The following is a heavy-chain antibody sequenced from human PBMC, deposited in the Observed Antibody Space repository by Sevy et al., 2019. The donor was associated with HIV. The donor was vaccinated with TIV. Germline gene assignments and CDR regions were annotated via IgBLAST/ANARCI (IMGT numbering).Heavy chain of an antibody. CDR2: IKNDGSEQ. CDR1: GFSLRSYW. CDR3: ARERQEEDKSGAKFDY. J-gene: IGHJ4*02. V-gene: IGHV3-7*01. Sequence: GGSLRLSCEVSGFSLRSYWMSWVRQAPGKGPEWVANIKNDGSEQYYVHSVKGRFTVSRDNGKNSLYLQMTSLRVDDAALYYCARERQEEDKSGAKFDYWGRGALVTVSS. D-gene: IGHD3-10*01.